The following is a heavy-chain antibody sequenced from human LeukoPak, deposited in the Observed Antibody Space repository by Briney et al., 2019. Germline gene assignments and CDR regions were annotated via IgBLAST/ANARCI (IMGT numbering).Heavy chain of an antibody. V-gene: IGHV3-33*06. Sequence: PGRSLRLSCAASGFTFSSYGMHWVRQAPGKGLEWVAVIWDDGSNKYYADSVKGRYTISRDNSKNTLYLQMNSLRAEDTAVYYCAKGSPYCRGGSCYSPSDYWGQGTLVTVSS. CDR2: IWDDGSNK. D-gene: IGHD2-15*01. CDR1: GFTFSSYG. J-gene: IGHJ4*02. CDR3: AKGSPYCRGGSCYSPSDY.